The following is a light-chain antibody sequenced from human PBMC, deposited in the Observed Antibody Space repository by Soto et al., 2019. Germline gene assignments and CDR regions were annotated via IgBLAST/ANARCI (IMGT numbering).Light chain of an antibody. CDR3: CSYTSTNSRV. Sequence: QSVLTQPASVSGSPGQSITISCTGTSSDVGGYDYVSWYQQYPGKAPKLMIYEVSNRPSGVSNRFSGPKSGNTASLTISGLQAEDEADYYCCSYTSTNSRVFGGGTKVTVL. V-gene: IGLV2-14*01. CDR2: EVS. J-gene: IGLJ3*02. CDR1: SSDVGGYDY.